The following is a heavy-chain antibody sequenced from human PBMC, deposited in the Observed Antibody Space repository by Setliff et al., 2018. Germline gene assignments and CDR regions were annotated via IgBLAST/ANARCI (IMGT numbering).Heavy chain of an antibody. CDR3: AKDARRSWYFFDY. J-gene: IGHJ4*02. CDR1: GFTFSSYG. Sequence: GFLRLSCAVSGFTFSSYGMSWVRQAPGKGLEWVSAIIGSGGSSYYADSVKGRFTISRDNSKNTLYLQMNSLRAEDTAVYYCAKDARRSWYFFDYWGQGALVTVSS. D-gene: IGHD6-13*01. V-gene: IGHV3-23*01. CDR2: IIGSGGSS.